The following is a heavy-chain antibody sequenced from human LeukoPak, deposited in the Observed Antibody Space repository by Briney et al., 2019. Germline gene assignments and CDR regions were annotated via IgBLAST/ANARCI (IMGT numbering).Heavy chain of an antibody. D-gene: IGHD3-10*01. CDR2: IVTGGLTT. Sequence: PGGSLRLSCAASGFTFSSYAMRWVRQAPGKGLEWVSTIVTGGLTTYYAGSVKGRFTISRDNSKNTLYLQMNSLRADDTAVYYCARRSTSGNFYSGMDVWGQGTTVTVS. J-gene: IGHJ6*02. CDR3: ARRSTSGNFYSGMDV. V-gene: IGHV3-23*01. CDR1: GFTFSSYA.